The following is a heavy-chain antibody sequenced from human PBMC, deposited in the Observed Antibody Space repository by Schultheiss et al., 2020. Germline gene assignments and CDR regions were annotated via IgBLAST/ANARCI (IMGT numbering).Heavy chain of an antibody. J-gene: IGHJ5*02. V-gene: IGHV4-34*01. CDR2: INDSGST. Sequence: SETLSLTCAVFGESFSGYYWSWIRQSPAKGLEWIGEINDSGSTKYNPSLKSRVTISVDSSRNHFFLNLSSVTAADTAVYYCAREVIAAAGSFDPWGQGTLVTVSS. D-gene: IGHD6-13*01. CDR1: GESFSGYY. CDR3: AREVIAAAGSFDP.